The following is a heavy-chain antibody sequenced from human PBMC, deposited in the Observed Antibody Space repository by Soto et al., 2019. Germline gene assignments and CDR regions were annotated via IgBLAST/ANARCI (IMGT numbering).Heavy chain of an antibody. CDR3: ASGASASYVNTFDY. D-gene: IGHD3-16*01. Sequence: SETLSLTCTVSGGSISSSSYYWGWIRQPPGKGLEWIGRIYYSGSTYSNPSIKSQVTIPVYTSKHQFSLKLGSVTAADTAVYYCASGASASYVNTFDYWGQGTLVTVSS. J-gene: IGHJ4*02. V-gene: IGHV4-39*01. CDR1: GGSISSSSYY. CDR2: IYYSGST.